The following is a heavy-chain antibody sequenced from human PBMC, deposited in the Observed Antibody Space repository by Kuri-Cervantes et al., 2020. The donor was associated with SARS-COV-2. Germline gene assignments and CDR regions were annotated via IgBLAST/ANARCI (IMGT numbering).Heavy chain of an antibody. V-gene: IGHV5-10-1*01. Sequence: KVSCKGSGYGFANYWIGWVRQMPGKGLEWMGRIDPSDSYTNYSPSFQGHVTFSADKSINTAYLQWSGLRASDTAIYYCAIFFIPGVVDYWGPGTLVTVSS. J-gene: IGHJ4*02. CDR1: GYGFANYW. CDR2: IDPSDSYT. CDR3: AIFFIPGVVDY. D-gene: IGHD2-21*01.